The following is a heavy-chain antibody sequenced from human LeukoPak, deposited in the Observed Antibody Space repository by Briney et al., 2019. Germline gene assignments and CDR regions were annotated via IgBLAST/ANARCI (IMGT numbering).Heavy chain of an antibody. Sequence: GGSLRLSCAASGYTYSSYAMSWVRQAPGKGLEWVSAISSSGGSTYYADSVKGRFTISRDNSKNTLFLQMNSLRADDTAVYYCAKGESNWDYYFDYWGQGTLVTVSS. D-gene: IGHD7-27*01. CDR2: ISSSGGST. J-gene: IGHJ4*02. CDR1: GYTYSSYA. V-gene: IGHV3-23*01. CDR3: AKGESNWDYYFDY.